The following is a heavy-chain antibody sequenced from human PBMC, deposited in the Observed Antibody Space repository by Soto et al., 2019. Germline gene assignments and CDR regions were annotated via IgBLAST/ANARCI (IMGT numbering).Heavy chain of an antibody. Sequence: QVQLVQSGAEVKKPGSSVKVSCKASGGTFSSYAISWVRQAPGQGLEWMGGIIPIFGTANYAQKFQGRVRITADESTSTAYMELSSLRSEDTAVYYCARRVLWFGERDQLYNWFDPWGQGTLVTVSS. CDR1: GGTFSSYA. D-gene: IGHD3-10*01. J-gene: IGHJ5*02. V-gene: IGHV1-69*01. CDR3: ARRVLWFGERDQLYNWFDP. CDR2: IIPIFGTA.